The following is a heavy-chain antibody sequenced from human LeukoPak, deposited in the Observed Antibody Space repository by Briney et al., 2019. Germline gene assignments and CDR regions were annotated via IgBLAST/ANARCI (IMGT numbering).Heavy chain of an antibody. CDR1: GYTFTSYG. CDR3: AREGRGYSSGWTNYYYYGMDV. Sequence: ASVKVSCKASGYTFTSYGISWVRQAPGQGLERMGWISAYNGNTNYAQKLQGRVTMTTDTSTSTAYMELRSLRSDDTAVYYCAREGRGYSSGWTNYYYYGMDVWGQGTTVTVSS. CDR2: ISAYNGNT. V-gene: IGHV1-18*01. D-gene: IGHD6-19*01. J-gene: IGHJ6*02.